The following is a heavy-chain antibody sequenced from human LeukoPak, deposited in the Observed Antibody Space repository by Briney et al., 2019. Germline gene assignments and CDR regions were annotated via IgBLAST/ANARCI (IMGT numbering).Heavy chain of an antibody. D-gene: IGHD1-26*01. V-gene: IGHV5-51*01. CDR1: GYSCTTYW. J-gene: IGHJ3*02. Sequence: GESLKISCKGSGYSCTTYWIGWVGQMPGKGLEWMGIFYPGDSDTRYSPSFEGQVTISADKSISTAYLQWSSLKASDTAIYYCARLSQLIVVTGSGAFDIWGQGTMVTVSS. CDR3: ARLSQLIVVTGSGAFDI. CDR2: FYPGDSDT.